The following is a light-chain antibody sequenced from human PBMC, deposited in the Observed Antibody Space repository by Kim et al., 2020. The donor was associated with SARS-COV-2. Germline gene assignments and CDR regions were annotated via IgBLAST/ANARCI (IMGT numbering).Light chain of an antibody. CDR1: RGHQHRSGKNY. CDR3: VQGLQFPWT. J-gene: IGKJ1*01. CDR2: LGS. V-gene: IGKV2-28*01. Sequence: PASVCCGSRRGHQHRSGKNYLVWYLPRPGPSPQLLLCLGSDRGSGVPDRCSGSGSGTDFTLKISRVGAGDVGFYFCVQGLQFPWTFGQGTKVDIK.